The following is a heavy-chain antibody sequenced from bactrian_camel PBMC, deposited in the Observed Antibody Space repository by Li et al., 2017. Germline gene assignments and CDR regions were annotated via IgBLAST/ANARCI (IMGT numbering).Heavy chain of an antibody. CDR2: ISKDGTDT. J-gene: IGHJ4*01. Sequence: HVQLVESGGNLVQPGGTLRLSCSGSGFRFSNYAMSWVRQVPGKGLEWVASISKDGTDTYYSESEKGRFTLSRDIAKNTVYLQMNSLKSEDTALYYCTRRSGDWASEYSYWGQGTQVTVS. CDR1: GFRFSNYA. V-gene: IGHV3S7*01. CDR3: TRRSGDWASEYSY. D-gene: IGHD1*01.